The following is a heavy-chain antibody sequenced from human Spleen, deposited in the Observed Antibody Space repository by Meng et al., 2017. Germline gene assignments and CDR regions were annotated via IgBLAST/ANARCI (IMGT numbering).Heavy chain of an antibody. CDR2: IYWNDDK. J-gene: IGHJ4*02. CDR3: AHRAGFGELGY. V-gene: IGHV2-5*01. D-gene: IGHD3-10*01. Sequence: SGPTLVKPTQTLTLTCTFSGFSLSTHGVPVDWTRQPPGKALEWLALIYWNDDKLYSPSLKSRLAITKDTAKTQVVLTMTDMDPVDTATYYFAHRAGFGELGYWGQGTLVTVSS. CDR1: GFSLSTHGVP.